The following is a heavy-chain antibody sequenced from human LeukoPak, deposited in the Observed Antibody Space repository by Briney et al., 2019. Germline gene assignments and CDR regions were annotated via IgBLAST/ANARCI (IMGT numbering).Heavy chain of an antibody. CDR2: INPNSGGT. Sequence: ASVKVSCKVSGYTFTVTGYYMHWVRQAPGQGLEWMGWINPNSGGTNYAQKFQGRVTMTRDTSISTAYMELSRLRSDDTAVYYCAGDGPWGVAAFDYWGQGTLVTVSS. J-gene: IGHJ4*02. V-gene: IGHV1-2*02. CDR3: AGDGPWGVAAFDY. D-gene: IGHD3-16*01. CDR1: GYTFTVTGYY.